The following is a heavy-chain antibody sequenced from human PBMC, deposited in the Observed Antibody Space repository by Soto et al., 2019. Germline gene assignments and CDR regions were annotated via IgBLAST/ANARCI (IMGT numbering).Heavy chain of an antibody. CDR3: ARGYSGQVFAFDI. V-gene: IGHV4-59*12. D-gene: IGHD5-12*01. Sequence: SETLSLTCTVSGGSISSYYWSWIRQPPGKGLEWIGYIYYSGRTYYNPSLKSRVTISVDTSKNQFSLKLSSVPAADTAVFYCARGYSGQVFAFDIWGQGTXVTVSS. CDR2: IYYSGRT. J-gene: IGHJ3*02. CDR1: GGSISSYY.